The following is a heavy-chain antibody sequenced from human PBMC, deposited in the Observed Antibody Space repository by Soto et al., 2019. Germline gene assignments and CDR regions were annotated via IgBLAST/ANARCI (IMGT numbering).Heavy chain of an antibody. CDR1: GFTFSSYV. CDR3: ARGNGERDIVVVPAGNFDY. V-gene: IGHV3-33*01. J-gene: IGHJ4*02. Sequence: GGALRLSCAAAGFTFSSYVMHWGRQAAGKGVGWVAVIWYDGSNKYYADSVKGRFTISRDNSKNTLYLQMNSLRAEDTAVYYCARGNGERDIVVVPAGNFDYWGQGTLVTVSS. CDR2: IWYDGSNK. D-gene: IGHD2-2*01.